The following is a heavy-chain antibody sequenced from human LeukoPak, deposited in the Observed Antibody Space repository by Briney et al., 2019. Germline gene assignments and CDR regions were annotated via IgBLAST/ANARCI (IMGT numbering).Heavy chain of an antibody. CDR1: GGSISSHY. Sequence: SETLSLTCTVSGGSISSHYWSWIRQPPGKGLEWIGHIYYSGSTNYNPSLKSRVTISVDTSKNQFSLKLSSVTAADTAVYYCARVIAAAGVYYMDVWGKGTTVTVSS. CDR2: IYYSGST. CDR3: ARVIAAAGVYYMDV. J-gene: IGHJ6*03. D-gene: IGHD6-13*01. V-gene: IGHV4-59*11.